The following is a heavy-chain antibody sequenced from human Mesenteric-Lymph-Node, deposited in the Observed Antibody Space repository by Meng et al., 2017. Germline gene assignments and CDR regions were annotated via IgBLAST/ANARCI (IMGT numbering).Heavy chain of an antibody. CDR2: IYTSGST. D-gene: IGHD6-13*01. J-gene: IGHJ4*02. Sequence: SETLSLTCAVSGYSISSGYYWSWIRQPAGKGLEWIGRIYTSGSTNYNPSLKSRVTMSVDTSKNQFSLKLSSVTAADTAVYYCARHPRIAASGNYNFDYWGQGTLVTVSS. CDR3: ARHPRIAASGNYNFDY. V-gene: IGHV4-4*07. CDR1: GYSISSGYY.